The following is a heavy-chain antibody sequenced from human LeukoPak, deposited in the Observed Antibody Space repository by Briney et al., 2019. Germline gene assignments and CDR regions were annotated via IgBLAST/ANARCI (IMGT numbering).Heavy chain of an antibody. CDR3: AKGETYYYDSSGYFQDY. D-gene: IGHD3-22*01. Sequence: GGSLRLSCAASGFALGSYSMNWVRQALGKGLEWVSSISSSATYIYYADSVKGRFTISRDNSKNTLYLQMNSLRAEDTAVYYCAKGETYYYDSSGYFQDYWGQGTLVTVSS. CDR1: GFALGSYS. V-gene: IGHV3-21*04. J-gene: IGHJ4*02. CDR2: ISSSATYI.